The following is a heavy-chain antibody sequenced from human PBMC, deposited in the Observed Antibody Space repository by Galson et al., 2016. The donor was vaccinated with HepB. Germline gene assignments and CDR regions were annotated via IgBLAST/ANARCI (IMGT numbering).Heavy chain of an antibody. CDR2: ISSSSTTI. CDR3: ARDWGYSGIPSPFDI. J-gene: IGHJ3*02. CDR1: GFTFSGYS. V-gene: IGHV3-48*02. D-gene: IGHD1-26*01. Sequence: SLRLSCAASGFTFSGYSMNWVRQAPGKGLEWVSYISSSSTTIYYADSVRGRFTISRDNAKNSLYLQMNYLRDEDTAVYYCARDWGYSGIPSPFDIWGQGTMVTVSS.